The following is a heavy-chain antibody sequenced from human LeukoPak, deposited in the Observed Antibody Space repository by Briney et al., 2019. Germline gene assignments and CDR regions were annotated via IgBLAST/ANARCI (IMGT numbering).Heavy chain of an antibody. V-gene: IGHV1-18*01. D-gene: IGHD3-22*01. CDR3: ARLVSYYYDSSGYYYGDY. CDR2: ISAYNGNT. J-gene: IGHJ4*02. Sequence: GASVKVSCKASGYTFTSYGISWVRQAPGQGLEWMGWISAYNGNTNYAQKLQGRVTMTTDTYTSTAYMELRSLRSDDTAVYYCARLVSYYYDSSGYYYGDYWGQGTLVTVSS. CDR1: GYTFTSYG.